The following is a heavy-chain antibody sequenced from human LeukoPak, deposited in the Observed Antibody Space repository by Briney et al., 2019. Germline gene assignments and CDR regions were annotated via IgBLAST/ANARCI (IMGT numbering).Heavy chain of an antibody. D-gene: IGHD3-22*01. Sequence: PSETLSLTCTVSGGSISSSSYYWGWIRQPPGKGLEWIGSIYYSGSTYYNPSLKSRVTISVDTSKNQFSLKLSSVTAADTAVYYCARVVNYYDSSGYYGDAFDIWGQGTMVTVSS. CDR2: IYYSGST. J-gene: IGHJ3*02. CDR1: GGSISSSSYY. V-gene: IGHV4-39*07. CDR3: ARVVNYYDSSGYYGDAFDI.